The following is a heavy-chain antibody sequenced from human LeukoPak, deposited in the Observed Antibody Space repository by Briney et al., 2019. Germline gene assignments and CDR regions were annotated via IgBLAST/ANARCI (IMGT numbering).Heavy chain of an antibody. CDR1: GGSISSSSYY. CDR3: ARVYGSGSDNWFDP. V-gene: IGHV4-39*07. J-gene: IGHJ5*02. D-gene: IGHD3-10*01. CDR2: IYYSGST. Sequence: SETLSLTCTVSGGSISSSSYYWGWIRQPPGKGLEWIGSIYYSGSTYYNPSLKSRVTISVDTSKNQFSLKLSSVTAADTAVYYCARVYGSGSDNWFDPWGQGTLVTVSS.